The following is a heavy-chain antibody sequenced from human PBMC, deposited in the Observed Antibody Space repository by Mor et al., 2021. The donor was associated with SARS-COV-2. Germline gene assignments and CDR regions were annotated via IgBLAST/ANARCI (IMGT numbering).Heavy chain of an antibody. Sequence: SWIRQPPGKGLEWIGYIYYSGSTNYNPSLKSRVTISVDTSKNQFSLKLSSVTAADTAVYYCARDFKSAAAGYYFDYWGQ. CDR2: IYYSGST. J-gene: IGHJ4*02. V-gene: IGHV4-59*01. CDR3: ARDFKSAAAGYYFDY. D-gene: IGHD6-13*01.